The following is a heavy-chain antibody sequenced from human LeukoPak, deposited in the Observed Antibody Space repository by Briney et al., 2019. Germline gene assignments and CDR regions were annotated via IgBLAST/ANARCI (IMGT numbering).Heavy chain of an antibody. CDR3: AKDRGDCYDY. CDR2: IRYDGSHK. D-gene: IGHD2-21*01. J-gene: IGHJ4*02. V-gene: IGHV3-30*02. Sequence: GGSLRLSCAASGFIFSSYGMHWVRQAPGKGLEWVAFIRYDGSHKFHADSVKDRITISRDNSKNTLFLQMNSLRPEDTAVYYCAKDRGDCYDYWGQGALVTVSS. CDR1: GFIFSSYG.